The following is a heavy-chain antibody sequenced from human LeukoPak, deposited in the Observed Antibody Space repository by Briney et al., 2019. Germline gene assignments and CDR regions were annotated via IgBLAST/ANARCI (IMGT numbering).Heavy chain of an antibody. V-gene: IGHV3-21*01. CDR1: GFTFGTYS. Sequence: GGSLRLSCAASGFTFGTYSMNWVRQAPGKGLEWVSSISSTSSYIYYADSVKGRFTISRDNAKNSLYLQLNSLRVEDTAVYSCAKSSSNDAFDFWGQGTMVTVSS. CDR2: ISSTSSYI. CDR3: AKSSSNDAFDF. J-gene: IGHJ3*01.